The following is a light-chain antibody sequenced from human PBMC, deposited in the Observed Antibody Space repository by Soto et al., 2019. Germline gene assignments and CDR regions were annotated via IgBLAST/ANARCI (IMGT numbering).Light chain of an antibody. Sequence: IVLTQSPGTLSLSPGERATLSCRASQSVPSNYVAWYQQKPGQAPRLLIYAASSRTTGIPDRFSGSGSGTDFTLPISRLEPEDFAVYYCQQYGSNPSITFGQGTRLEIK. CDR2: AAS. CDR3: QQYGSNPSIT. J-gene: IGKJ5*01. CDR1: QSVPSNY. V-gene: IGKV3-20*01.